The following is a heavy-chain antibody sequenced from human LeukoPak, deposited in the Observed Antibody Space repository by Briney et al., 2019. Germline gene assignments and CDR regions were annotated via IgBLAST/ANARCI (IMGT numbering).Heavy chain of an antibody. V-gene: IGHV1-2*02. D-gene: IGHD3-3*01. J-gene: IGHJ4*02. Sequence: ASVKVSCKASGNTFTGYYMHWVRQAPGQGLEWMGWINPNSGGTNYAQKFQGRVTMTRDTSISTAYMELSRLRSDDTAVYYCARVPYDFWSGYNFDYWGQGTLVTVSS. CDR2: INPNSGGT. CDR1: GNTFTGYY. CDR3: ARVPYDFWSGYNFDY.